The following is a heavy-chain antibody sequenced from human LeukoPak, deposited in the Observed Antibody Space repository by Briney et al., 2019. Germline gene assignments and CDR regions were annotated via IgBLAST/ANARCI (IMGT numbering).Heavy chain of an antibody. CDR2: IIPIFGTA. CDR1: GGTFSSYA. V-gene: IGHV1-69*05. CDR3: ARVPYGFGEKYYDFWSGYLLYDY. D-gene: IGHD3-3*01. J-gene: IGHJ4*02. Sequence: ASVKVSCKASGGTFSSYAISWVRQAPGQGLEWMGRIIPIFGTANYAQKFQGRVTITTDESTSTAYMELSSLRSDDTAVYYCARVPYGFGEKYYDFWSGYLLYDYWGQGTPVTVSS.